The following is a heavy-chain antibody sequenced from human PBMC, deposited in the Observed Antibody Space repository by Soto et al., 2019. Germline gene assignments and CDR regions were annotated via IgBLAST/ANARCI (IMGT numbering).Heavy chain of an antibody. Sequence: SETLSLTCTVSGGSISSSSYYWGWIRQPPGKGLEWIGSIYYSGSTYYNPSLKSRVTISVDTSKNQFSLKLSSVTAADTAVYYCARHTPAISISNHWGQGTLVTVS. CDR2: IYYSGST. D-gene: IGHD2-15*01. CDR3: ARHTPAISISNH. J-gene: IGHJ4*02. CDR1: GGSISSSSYY. V-gene: IGHV4-39*01.